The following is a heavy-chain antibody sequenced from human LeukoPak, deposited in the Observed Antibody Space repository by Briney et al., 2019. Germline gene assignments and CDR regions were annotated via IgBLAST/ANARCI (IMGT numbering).Heavy chain of an antibody. CDR2: IYYSGST. Sequence: PSETLSLTCTVSGGSISSNYWSWIRQPPGKGLEWIGYIYYSGSTNYNPSLKSRVTISVDTSKNQFSLKLSSVTAADTAVYYCASLSYCSSTSCYVGYFDYWGQGTLVTVSS. D-gene: IGHD2-2*01. CDR3: ASLSYCSSTSCYVGYFDY. CDR1: GGSISSNY. V-gene: IGHV4-59*08. J-gene: IGHJ4*02.